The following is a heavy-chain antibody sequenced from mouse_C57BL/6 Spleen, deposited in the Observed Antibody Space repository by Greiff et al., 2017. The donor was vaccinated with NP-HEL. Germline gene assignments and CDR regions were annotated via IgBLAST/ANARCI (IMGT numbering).Heavy chain of an antibody. J-gene: IGHJ2*01. CDR2: IYPGDGDT. CDR1: GYSFSSSW. CDR3: ARYYYGYD. D-gene: IGHD2-2*01. V-gene: IGHV1-82*01. Sequence: QVQLKESGPELVKPGASVKISCKASGYSFSSSWMNWVKQRPGKGLEWIGRIYPGDGDTNYNGTFKGKATLTADKSSSTAYMQLSSLTSEDSAVYFCARYYYGYDWGQGTTLTVSS.